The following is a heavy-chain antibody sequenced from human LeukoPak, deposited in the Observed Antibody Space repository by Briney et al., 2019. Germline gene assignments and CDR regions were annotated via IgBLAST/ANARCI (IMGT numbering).Heavy chain of an antibody. V-gene: IGHV3-23*01. D-gene: IGHD1-1*01. CDR2: ITAGGDGT. J-gene: IGHJ4*02. CDR3: AKSRASIWNVYDY. CDR1: GFTFSGYA. Sequence: PGGSLRLSCAASGFTFSGYAMSWVGLAPGTGLEWVSAITAGGDGTYYADSVKGRFTISRDNLKNMVFLQMNSLRAEDTAIYYCAKSRASIWNVYDYWGQGTLVTVSS.